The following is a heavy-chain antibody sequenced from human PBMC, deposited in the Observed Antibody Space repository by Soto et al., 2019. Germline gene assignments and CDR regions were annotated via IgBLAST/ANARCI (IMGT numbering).Heavy chain of an antibody. CDR1: GGSISSHY. CDR2: IDYSGST. CDR3: ASMRPHGYWSFDY. V-gene: IGHV4-59*11. D-gene: IGHD3-22*01. Sequence: SETLSLTCTVSGGSISSHYWSWIRQSPGKGMEWIGNIDYSGSTNYNPSLKSRVTISVDTSKKQFSLKLRSVTGADTAVYYCASMRPHGYWSFDYWGPGTLVTVSS. J-gene: IGHJ4*02.